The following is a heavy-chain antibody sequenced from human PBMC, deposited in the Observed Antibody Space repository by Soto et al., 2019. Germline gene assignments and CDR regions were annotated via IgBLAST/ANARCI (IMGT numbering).Heavy chain of an antibody. D-gene: IGHD6-13*01. CDR1: GFTFSNAW. CDR2: IKSKTDGGTT. V-gene: IGHV3-15*07. Sequence: GGSLRLSCAASGFTFSNAWMNWVRQAPGKGLEWVGRIKSKTDGGTTDYAAPVKGRFTISRDDSKNTLYLQMNSLKTEDTAVYYCTTGPWYSSSPFYYGMDVWGQGTTVTVSS. J-gene: IGHJ6*02. CDR3: TTGPWYSSSPFYYGMDV.